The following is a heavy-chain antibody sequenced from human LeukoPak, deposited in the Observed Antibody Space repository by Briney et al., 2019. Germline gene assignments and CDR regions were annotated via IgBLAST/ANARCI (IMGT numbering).Heavy chain of an antibody. CDR3: ARDQGPLGASLGIAAAGLAFDI. D-gene: IGHD6-13*01. J-gene: IGHJ3*02. Sequence: SETLSLTCTVSGGSISSGGYYWSRIRQHPGKGLEWIGYIYYSGSTYYNPSLKSRVTISVDTSKNQFSLKLSSVTAADTAVYYCARDQGPLGASLGIAAAGLAFDIWGQGTMVTVSS. CDR1: GGSISSGGYY. V-gene: IGHV4-31*03. CDR2: IYYSGST.